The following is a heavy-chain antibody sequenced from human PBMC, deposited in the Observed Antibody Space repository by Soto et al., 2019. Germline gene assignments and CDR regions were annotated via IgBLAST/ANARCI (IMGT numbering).Heavy chain of an antibody. D-gene: IGHD3-22*01. CDR3: ESSTYYYDSSGYPPFDY. J-gene: IGHJ4*02. V-gene: IGHV1-69*02. CDR2: IIPILGIA. CDR1: GGTFSSYT. Sequence: SVKVSCKASGGTFSSYTISWVRQAPGQGLEWMGRIIPILGIANYAQKFQGRVTITADKSTSTAYMELSSLRSEDTAVYYCESSTYYYDSSGYPPFDYWGQGTLVTVSS.